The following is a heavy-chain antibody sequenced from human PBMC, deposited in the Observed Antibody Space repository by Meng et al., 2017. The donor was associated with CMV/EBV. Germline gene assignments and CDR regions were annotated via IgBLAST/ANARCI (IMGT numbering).Heavy chain of an antibody. CDR1: VGSISSYY. CDR2: IYYSGST. J-gene: IGHJ5*02. Sequence: HLRGSGPGLLNPSEPLPLTCTFSVGSISSYYWSWIRQPPGRGLEWIRSIYYSGSTYYNPSLKSQVTISVDTAKNQLSLKLCAVTAADTAVYYCARGVVTMIVVYDPWGQGTLVTVSS. CDR3: ARGVVTMIVVYDP. D-gene: IGHD3-22*01. V-gene: IGHV4-39*07.